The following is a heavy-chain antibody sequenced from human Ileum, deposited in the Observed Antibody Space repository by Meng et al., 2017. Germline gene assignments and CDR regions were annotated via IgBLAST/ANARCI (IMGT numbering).Heavy chain of an antibody. J-gene: IGHJ5*02. CDR3: ARLLGGATRIDP. Sequence: SETLSLTCTVSGGSMSSGYYHWSWIRQPAGKGLEWIGRIYSNGVTNYNPSLKSRVTMSLDTSKNQFSLKLSSVTAADTAVYYCARLLGGATRIDPWGQGTLVTVYS. CDR1: GGSMSSGYYH. V-gene: IGHV4-61*02. CDR2: IYSNGVT. D-gene: IGHD1-26*01.